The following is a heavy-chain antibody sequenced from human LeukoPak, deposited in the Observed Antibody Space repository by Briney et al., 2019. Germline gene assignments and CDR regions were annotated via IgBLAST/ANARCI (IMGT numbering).Heavy chain of an antibody. D-gene: IGHD3-3*01. CDR1: GFTFSSYG. CDR2: IWYDGSKK. Sequence: GGSLRLSCAASGFTFSSYGMHWVRQALGKGLEWVAVIWYDGSKKSYADSVKGRFTISRDDSKNTLYLQMNSLRAEDTAVYYCAREASGYYRDFWGQGTLVTVSS. CDR3: AREASGYYRDF. V-gene: IGHV3-33*01. J-gene: IGHJ4*02.